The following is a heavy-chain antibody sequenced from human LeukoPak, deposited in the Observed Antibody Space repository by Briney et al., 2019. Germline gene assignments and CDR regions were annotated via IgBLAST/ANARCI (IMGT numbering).Heavy chain of an antibody. J-gene: IGHJ3*02. D-gene: IGHD4-17*01. CDR2: IYCSGST. CDR1: GGSISNYY. CDR3: ARGGGYGDSQNRIGAFDI. V-gene: IGHV4-59*01. Sequence: SETLSLTCTVSGGSISNYYWSWIRQPPGKGLEWIGYIYCSGSTNYNPSLESRVTISVDTSKNQFSLKLSSVTAADTAVYYCARGGGYGDSQNRIGAFDIWGQGTMVTVSS.